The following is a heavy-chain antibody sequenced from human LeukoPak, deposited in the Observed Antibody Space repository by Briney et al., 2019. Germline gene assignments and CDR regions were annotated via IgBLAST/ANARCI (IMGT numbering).Heavy chain of an antibody. CDR3: ARGPHTVTPPYDY. J-gene: IGHJ4*02. CDR2: ISAYNGNT. CDR1: GYTFTSYG. Sequence: ASVKVSCKASGYTFTSYGISWVRQAPGQGLEWMGWISAYNGNTNYAQKLQGRATMTTDTSTSTAYMELMSLRSEDTAVYDCARGPHTVTPPYDYWGQGTLVTVSS. V-gene: IGHV1-18*01. D-gene: IGHD4-17*01.